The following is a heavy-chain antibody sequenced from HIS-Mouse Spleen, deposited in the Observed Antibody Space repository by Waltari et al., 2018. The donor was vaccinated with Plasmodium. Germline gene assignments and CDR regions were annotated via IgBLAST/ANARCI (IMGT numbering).Heavy chain of an antibody. V-gene: IGHV1-2*02. CDR3: AQRTIAARANWFDP. Sequence: QVQLVQSGAEVKKPGASVKVSCKASGYPFTGYSLHWVRQAPGQGLEWMGWINPNSGGTNYAQKFQGRVTMTRDTSISTAYMELSRLRSDDTAVYYCAQRTIAARANWFDPWGQGTLVTVSS. J-gene: IGHJ5*02. CDR1: GYPFTGYS. CDR2: INPNSGGT. D-gene: IGHD6-6*01.